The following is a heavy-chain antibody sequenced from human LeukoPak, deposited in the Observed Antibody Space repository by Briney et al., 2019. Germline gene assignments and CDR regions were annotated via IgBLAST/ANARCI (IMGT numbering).Heavy chain of an antibody. CDR3: ARERNWFDP. CDR2: IYYSGST. V-gene: IGHV4-39*07. J-gene: IGHJ5*02. CDR1: GGSISSSSYY. Sequence: SETLSLTCTVSGGSISSSSYYWGWIRQPPGKGLEWIGSIYYSGSTYYNPSLKSRVTISVDTSKNQFSLKLSSVTAADTAVYYCARERNWFDPWGQGTLVTVSS.